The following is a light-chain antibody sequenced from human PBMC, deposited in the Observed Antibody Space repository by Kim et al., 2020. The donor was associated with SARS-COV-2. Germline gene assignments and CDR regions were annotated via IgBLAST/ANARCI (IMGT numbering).Light chain of an antibody. CDR2: AAS. Sequence: ASVGDRVTIACRASQDIKDGLAWFQQKPGKVPKSLIYAASTLEIGVPSKFSGSGSGTDFTLTISSLQPEDSANYYCQQYKSYPFTFGGGNKVDIK. CDR1: QDIKDG. V-gene: IGKV1-16*02. CDR3: QQYKSYPFT. J-gene: IGKJ4*01.